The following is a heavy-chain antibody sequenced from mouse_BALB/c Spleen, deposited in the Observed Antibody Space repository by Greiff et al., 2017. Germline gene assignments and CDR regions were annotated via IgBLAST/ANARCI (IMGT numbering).Heavy chain of an antibody. CDR1: GYSITSGYY. CDR3: ARDRIYSFAY. CDR2: ISYDGSN. D-gene: IGHD2-1*01. V-gene: IGHV3-6*02. Sequence: EVQLQQSGPGLVKPSQSLSLTCSVTGYSITSGYYWNWIRQFPGNKLEWMGYISYDGSNNYNPSLKNRISITRDTSKNQFFLKLNSVTTEDTATYYCARDRIYSFAYWGQGTLVTVSA. J-gene: IGHJ3*01.